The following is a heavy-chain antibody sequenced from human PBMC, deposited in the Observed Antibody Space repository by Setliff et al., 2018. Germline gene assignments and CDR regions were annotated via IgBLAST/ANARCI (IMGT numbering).Heavy chain of an antibody. D-gene: IGHD2-15*01. CDR2: IIPIFGTA. J-gene: IGHJ6*02. CDR3: ARDYLGCSGGSCYENGMDV. CDR1: GGTFSSYA. V-gene: IGHV1-69*05. Sequence: GASVKVSCKASGGTFSSYAISWVRQAPGQGLEWMGGIIPIFGTANYAQKLQGRVTMTTDTSTSTAYMELRSLRSDDTAVYYCARDYLGCSGGSCYENGMDVWGQGTTVTVSS.